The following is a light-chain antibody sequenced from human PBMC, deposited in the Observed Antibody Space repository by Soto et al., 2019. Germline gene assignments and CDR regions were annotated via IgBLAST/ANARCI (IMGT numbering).Light chain of an antibody. V-gene: IGLV2-8*01. J-gene: IGLJ1*01. CDR3: SSYVGTNSYV. Sequence: QSALTQPPSASGSPGQSVTISCTGTSSDVGGYNYVSWYQHHPGKAPKLIIYEVYKRPSGVPDRFSGSKSGNTAALTVSWLQAEDEADYYCSSYVGTNSYVFGTGTKLTVL. CDR2: EVY. CDR1: SSDVGGYNY.